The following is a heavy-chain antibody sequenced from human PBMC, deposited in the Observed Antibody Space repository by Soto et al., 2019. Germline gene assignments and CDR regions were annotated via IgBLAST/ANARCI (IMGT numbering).Heavy chain of an antibody. Sequence: GGSLRLSCAVSGFTFSSYSMNWVRQAPGKGLEWVSSISSTSNPIFYADSLKGRFTISRDNAKNSLYLQMNSLRAEDTAVYYCVRGGRGYTRDDVFDIWGQGTMVTVSS. J-gene: IGHJ3*02. D-gene: IGHD2-2*02. CDR2: ISSTSNPI. CDR1: GFTFSSYS. CDR3: VRGGRGYTRDDVFDI. V-gene: IGHV3-21*06.